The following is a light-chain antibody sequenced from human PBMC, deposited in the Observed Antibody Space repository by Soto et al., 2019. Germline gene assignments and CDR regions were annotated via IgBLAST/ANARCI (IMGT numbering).Light chain of an antibody. J-gene: IGLJ2*01. CDR1: SSDVGGYNY. V-gene: IGLV2-14*01. Sequence: QSVLTQPASVSGSPGQSITISCTGTSSDVGGYNYVSWYQQHPGKAPKLMIYDVSNRPSGVSNRFSGSKSGNTASLTISGLQAEDEADDYCSSYTRSSTRVVFGGGTKLTVL. CDR3: SSYTRSSTRVV. CDR2: DVS.